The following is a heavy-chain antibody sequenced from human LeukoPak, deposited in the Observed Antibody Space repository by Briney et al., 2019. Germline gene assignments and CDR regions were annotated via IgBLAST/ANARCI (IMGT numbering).Heavy chain of an antibody. D-gene: IGHD1-1*01. V-gene: IGHV4-31*03. CDR1: GGSISSGGYY. CDR2: IYYSGST. CDR3: ARVSPERRIYYYYMDV. J-gene: IGHJ6*03. Sequence: SETLSLTCTVSGGSISSGGYYWSWIRQHPGKGLEWIGYIYYSGSTYYNPSLKSRVTISVDTSKNQFSLKLSSVAAADTAVYYCARVSPERRIYYYYMDVWGKGTTVTVSS.